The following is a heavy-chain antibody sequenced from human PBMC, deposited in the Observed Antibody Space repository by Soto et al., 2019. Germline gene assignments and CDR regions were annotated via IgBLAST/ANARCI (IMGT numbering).Heavy chain of an antibody. CDR1: GFSFTGYY. J-gene: IGHJ5*02. CDR3: AKDLTRQLAYWLDP. D-gene: IGHD6-6*01. Sequence: ASVKVSCKASGFSFTGYYIHWLRQAPGQGLEWMGWINAHSGGTEYAQKFQGRVTLTSDTSIATAYLTLTSLTSDDTALYYCAKDLTRQLAYWLDPWGQGTQVTVSS. CDR2: INAHSGGT. V-gene: IGHV1-2*02.